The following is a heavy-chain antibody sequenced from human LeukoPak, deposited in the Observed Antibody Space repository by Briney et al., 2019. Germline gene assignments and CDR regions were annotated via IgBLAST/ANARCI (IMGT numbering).Heavy chain of an antibody. J-gene: IGHJ3*01. CDR3: AKKWSGDYDSSGINDAFDL. CDR1: GFTFSSYG. CDR2: ISYDGSNK. D-gene: IGHD3-22*01. Sequence: GRSLRLSCAASGFTFSSYGMHWVRQAPGKGLEWVAVISYDGSNKYYADSVKGRFTISRDNSKNTLYLQMNSLRAEDTAVYYCAKKWSGDYDSSGINDAFDLWGQGTMVTVSS. V-gene: IGHV3-30*18.